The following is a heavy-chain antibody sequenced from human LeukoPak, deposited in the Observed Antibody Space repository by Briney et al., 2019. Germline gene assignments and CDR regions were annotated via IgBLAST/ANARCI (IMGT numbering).Heavy chain of an antibody. V-gene: IGHV3-9*01. CDR1: GFTFDDYA. D-gene: IGHD6-19*01. J-gene: IGHJ6*02. Sequence: PGGSLRLSCAASGFTFDDYAMHWVRQSPGKGLEWVSSISWNSNNIGYADSVKGRFTVSRDNAKNSLYLQMNSLRPEDTALYYCAKAKRDSTGRYLYYFAMDVGGQGTTVTVSS. CDR3: AKAKRDSTGRYLYYFAMDV. CDR2: ISWNSNNI.